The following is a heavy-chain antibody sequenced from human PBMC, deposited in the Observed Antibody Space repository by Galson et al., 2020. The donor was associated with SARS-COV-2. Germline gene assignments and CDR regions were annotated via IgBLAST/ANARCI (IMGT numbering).Heavy chain of an antibody. D-gene: IGHD3-16*02. V-gene: IGHV3-30*18. CDR2: ISYDGSNK. J-gene: IGHJ4*02. CDR3: AKADLVELPLVDY. CDR1: GFTFSSYG. Sequence: GGSLRLSCAASGFTFSSYGMHWVRQAPGKGLEWVAVISYDGSNKYYADSVKGRFTISRDNSKNTLYLQMNSLRAEDTAVYYCAKADLVELPLVDYWGQGTLVTVSS.